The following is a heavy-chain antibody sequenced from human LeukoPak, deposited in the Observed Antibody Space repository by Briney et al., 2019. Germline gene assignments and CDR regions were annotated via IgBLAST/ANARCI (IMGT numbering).Heavy chain of an antibody. CDR3: ARVAPGIAAAVGSDY. J-gene: IGHJ4*02. Sequence: GGSLGLSCAASGFTFSSYGMHWVRQAPGKGLEWVAVIWYDGSNKYYADSVKGRFTISRDNSKNTLYLQMNSLRAEDTAVYYCARVAPGIAAAVGSDYWGQGTLVTVSS. D-gene: IGHD6-13*01. CDR2: IWYDGSNK. V-gene: IGHV3-33*01. CDR1: GFTFSSYG.